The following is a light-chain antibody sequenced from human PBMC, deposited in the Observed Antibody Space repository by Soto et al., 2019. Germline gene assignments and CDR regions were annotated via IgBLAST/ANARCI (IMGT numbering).Light chain of an antibody. V-gene: IGLV2-14*01. Sequence: QSALTQPASVSGSPGQSITISCTGTSSDVGGYNYVSWYQQHPGKAPKLMIYDVSNRPSGVSNRFSGSKSGNTASLTISGLQAEDEADYYCSSYTSSNTLVGFGGWTKLTVL. J-gene: IGLJ2*01. CDR1: SSDVGGYNY. CDR3: SSYTSSNTLVG. CDR2: DVS.